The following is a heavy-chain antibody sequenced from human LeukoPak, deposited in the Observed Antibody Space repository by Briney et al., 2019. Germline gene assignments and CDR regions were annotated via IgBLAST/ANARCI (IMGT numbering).Heavy chain of an antibody. J-gene: IGHJ4*02. V-gene: IGHV3-30*07. D-gene: IGHD2-15*01. CDR3: ARDGGLNTNFDY. CDR2: ISYDGSNK. CDR1: GFTFSSYA. Sequence: GRSLRLSCAASGFTFSSYAMHWVRQAPGKGLEWVAVISYDGSNKYYADSVKGRFTISRDNANNLLYLQMNRLRAEDTAVYYCARDGGLNTNFDYWGQGTLVTVSS.